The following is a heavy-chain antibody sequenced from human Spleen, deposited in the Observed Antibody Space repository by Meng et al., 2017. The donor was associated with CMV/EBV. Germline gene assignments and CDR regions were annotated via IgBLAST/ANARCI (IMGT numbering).Heavy chain of an antibody. V-gene: IGHV3-30-3*01. D-gene: IGHD3-22*01. J-gene: IGHJ4*02. Sequence: GESLKISCAASGFTFSSHVMHWVRQAPGRGLEWVANIVYDGSSKYYADSVKGRFTISRDNSKNILYLQMNSLGAEDTAVYYCARGEDYFDFYFFDLWGQGALVTVSS. CDR1: GFTFSSHV. CDR3: ARGEDYFDFYFFDL. CDR2: IVYDGSSK.